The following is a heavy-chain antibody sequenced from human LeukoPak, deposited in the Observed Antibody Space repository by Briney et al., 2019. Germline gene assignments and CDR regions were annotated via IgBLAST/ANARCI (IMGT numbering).Heavy chain of an antibody. Sequence: ASVKVSCKASGYTFTSYDINWVRQATGQGLEWMGWMNPNSGNTGYAQKFQGRVTITRNTSISTAYMELSSLRSEDTAVYYCARGSTDYSNYGYYYYMDVWGKGTTVTVPS. CDR1: GYTFTSYD. CDR2: MNPNSGNT. CDR3: ARGSTDYSNYGYYYYMDV. V-gene: IGHV1-8*01. D-gene: IGHD4-11*01. J-gene: IGHJ6*03.